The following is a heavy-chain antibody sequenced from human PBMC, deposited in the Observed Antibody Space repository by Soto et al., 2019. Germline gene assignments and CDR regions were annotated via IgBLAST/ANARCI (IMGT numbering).Heavy chain of an antibody. D-gene: IGHD2-15*01. CDR3: ARRQGVAAVGYYYGMDV. Sequence: SETLSLTCAVYGGSFSGYYWSWIRQPPGKGLEWIGEINHSGSTNYNPSLKSRVTISVDTSKNQFSLKLSSVTAADTAVYYCARRQGVAAVGYYYGMDVWGQGTTVTVSS. CDR1: GGSFSGYY. V-gene: IGHV4-34*01. CDR2: INHSGST. J-gene: IGHJ6*02.